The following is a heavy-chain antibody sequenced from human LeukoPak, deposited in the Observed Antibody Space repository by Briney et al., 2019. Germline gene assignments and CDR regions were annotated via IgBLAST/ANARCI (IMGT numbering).Heavy chain of an antibody. CDR1: GGTFSSYA. V-gene: IGHV1-69*04. CDR3: ARDRGTGTTSPHY. Sequence: SVKVSCKASGGTFSSYAISWVRQAPGQGLEWMGRIIPILGIANYAQKFQGRVTITADKSTSTAYMELSSLRSEDTAVYYCARDRGTGTTSPHYWGQGTLVTVSS. D-gene: IGHD1-1*01. J-gene: IGHJ4*02. CDR2: IIPILGIA.